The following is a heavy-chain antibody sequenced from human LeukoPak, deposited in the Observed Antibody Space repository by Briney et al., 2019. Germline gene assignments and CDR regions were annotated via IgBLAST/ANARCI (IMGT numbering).Heavy chain of an antibody. J-gene: IGHJ5*02. D-gene: IGHD3-22*01. CDR3: AREYYYDSSGYYRNWFDP. Sequence: GASVKVSCKASGYTFTGYYMHWVRQAPGQGLEWMGWINPNSGGTNYAQKSQGRVTMTRDTSISTAYMELSRLRSDDTAVYYCAREYYYDSSGYYRNWFDPWGQGTLVTVSS. CDR1: GYTFTGYY. CDR2: INPNSGGT. V-gene: IGHV1-2*02.